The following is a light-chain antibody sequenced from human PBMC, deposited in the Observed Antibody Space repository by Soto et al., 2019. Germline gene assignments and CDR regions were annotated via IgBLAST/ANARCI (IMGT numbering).Light chain of an antibody. Sequence: SVLTQSPGTLSLSPGERATVSCRSSQSLSSNYLAWYQQKPGQAPRLLIYGVSSRATGVPVSFSGSGSGTDFTLTISRLEPEDFAVYYCQQYVSAPITFGQGTRLEIK. V-gene: IGKV3-20*01. CDR2: GVS. CDR3: QQYVSAPIT. J-gene: IGKJ5*01. CDR1: QSLSSNY.